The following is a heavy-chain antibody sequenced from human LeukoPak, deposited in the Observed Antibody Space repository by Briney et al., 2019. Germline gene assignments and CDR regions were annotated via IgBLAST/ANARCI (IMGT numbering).Heavy chain of an antibody. D-gene: IGHD3-10*01. Sequence: GGSLRLSCAASGFTFSSYAMSWVRQAPGKGLEWVSAISGSGGSTYYADSVKGRFTISRDNSKNSLYLQMNSLRAEDTAVYYCAVSGSGSYYSRDAFDIWGQGTMVTVSS. CDR2: ISGSGGST. V-gene: IGHV3-23*01. CDR1: GFTFSSYA. J-gene: IGHJ3*02. CDR3: AVSGSGSYYSRDAFDI.